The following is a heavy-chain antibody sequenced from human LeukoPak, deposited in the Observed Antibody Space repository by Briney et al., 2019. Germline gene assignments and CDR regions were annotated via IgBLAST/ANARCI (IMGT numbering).Heavy chain of an antibody. J-gene: IGHJ4*02. CDR2: IYAGGNT. Sequence: PGGSLRLSCAASGFTVSNNYMNWARQAPGKGLEWVSVIYAGGNTYYAESVKGRFTISRDNSKNTLYLQMNSLRAEDTAVYYCAREAYCSGGSCYRTWRDWGQGTLVTVSS. V-gene: IGHV3-53*01. CDR3: AREAYCSGGSCYRTWRD. D-gene: IGHD2-15*01. CDR1: GFTVSNNY.